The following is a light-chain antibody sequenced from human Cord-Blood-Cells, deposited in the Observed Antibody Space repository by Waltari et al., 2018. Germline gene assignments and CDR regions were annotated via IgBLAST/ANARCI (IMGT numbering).Light chain of an antibody. J-gene: IGKJ1*01. V-gene: IGKV1-27*01. CDR2: AAS. CDR1: QGISNY. Sequence: DIQMTQSPSSLSASVGDRATITSRASQGISNYLAWYQQIPGKVPKLLIYAASTLQSGVPSRFSGSGSGTDFTLTISSLQPEDVATYYCQKYNSAPWTFGQGTKVEIK. CDR3: QKYNSAPWT.